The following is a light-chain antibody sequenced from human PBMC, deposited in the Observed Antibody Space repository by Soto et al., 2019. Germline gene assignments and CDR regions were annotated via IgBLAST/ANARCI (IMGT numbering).Light chain of an antibody. V-gene: IGKV3-20*01. CDR3: QQYGSSPVP. CDR2: GAS. J-gene: IGKJ1*01. Sequence: EIVLTQSPGTLSLSPGERATLSCRASQSVSSSYLAWYQQKPGQAPRLLIYGASSRATGIPDRFSGSGSGTDFTLTISRLEPEDFAVYYCQQYGSSPVPFGQGTKVQIQ. CDR1: QSVSSSY.